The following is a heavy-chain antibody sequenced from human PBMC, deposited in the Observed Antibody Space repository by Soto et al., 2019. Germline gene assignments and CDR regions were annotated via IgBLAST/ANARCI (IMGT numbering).Heavy chain of an antibody. Sequence: QVQLQESGPGLVKPSQTLSLTCTVSGGSISSGGYYWSWIREPPGKGLEWIGSIYYSGSTYYIPSLKSRVTLSVATPTKQCSLKLSSVTVADTAVYIWARGVLHWGQGTLGTVS. J-gene: IGHJ4*02. V-gene: IGHV4-31*03. D-gene: IGHD3-16*01. CDR3: ARGVLH. CDR1: GGSISSGGYY. CDR2: IYYSGST.